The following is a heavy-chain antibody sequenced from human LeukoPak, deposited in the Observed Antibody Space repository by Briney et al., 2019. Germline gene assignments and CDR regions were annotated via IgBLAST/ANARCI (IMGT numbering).Heavy chain of an antibody. V-gene: IGHV3-21*01. J-gene: IGHJ4*02. CDR3: ARDYYDSSGYHYFDY. CDR1: GFTFSSYS. D-gene: IGHD3-22*01. Sequence: GGSLRLSCAASGFTFSSYSMNWVRQAPGKGLEWVSSISSSSSYIYYADSVKGRFTISRDNAKNSLYLQMNSLRAEDTAVYYCARDYYDSSGYHYFDYWGQGTLVTVSS. CDR2: ISSSSSYI.